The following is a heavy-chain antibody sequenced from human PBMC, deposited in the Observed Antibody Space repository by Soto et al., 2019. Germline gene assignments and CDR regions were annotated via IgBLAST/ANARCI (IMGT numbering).Heavy chain of an antibody. Sequence: PGGSLRLSCAASGFTFASYNMNWVRQAPGKGLEWVSSISGSSSYMYYADSVKGRFTISRDNAKDSLYLQMNSLRAEDTAVYYCATPTVGPTMVNWFDHWGQGTLVTVSS. D-gene: IGHD1-26*01. V-gene: IGHV3-21*01. CDR3: ATPTVGPTMVNWFDH. J-gene: IGHJ5*02. CDR1: GFTFASYN. CDR2: ISGSSSYM.